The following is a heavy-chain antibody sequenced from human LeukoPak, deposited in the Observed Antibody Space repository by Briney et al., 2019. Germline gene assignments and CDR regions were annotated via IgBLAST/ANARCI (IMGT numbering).Heavy chain of an antibody. Sequence: ASVKVSCKASGYTFTSYGISWVRQAPGQGLEWMGWMNPNSGNTGYAQKFQGRVTMTRNTSISTAYMELSSLRSEDTAVYYCARGQDDYVWGSYRYLPDYWGQGTLVTVSS. J-gene: IGHJ4*02. CDR3: ARGQDDYVWGSYRYLPDY. V-gene: IGHV1-8*02. CDR2: MNPNSGNT. CDR1: GYTFTSYG. D-gene: IGHD3-16*02.